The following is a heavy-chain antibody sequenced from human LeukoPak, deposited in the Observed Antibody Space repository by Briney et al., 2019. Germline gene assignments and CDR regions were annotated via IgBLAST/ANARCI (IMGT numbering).Heavy chain of an antibody. CDR1: GYTFTSYG. CDR2: ISAYNGNT. V-gene: IGHV1-18*01. CDR3: ARDPRVYSNYGTTEATFDY. D-gene: IGHD4-4*01. Sequence: ASVKVSCKASGYTFTSYGISWVRQAPGQGLEWMGWISAYNGNTNYAQKLQGRATMTTDTSTSTAYMELRSLRSDDTAVYYCARDPRVYSNYGTTEATFDYWGQGTLVTVSS. J-gene: IGHJ4*02.